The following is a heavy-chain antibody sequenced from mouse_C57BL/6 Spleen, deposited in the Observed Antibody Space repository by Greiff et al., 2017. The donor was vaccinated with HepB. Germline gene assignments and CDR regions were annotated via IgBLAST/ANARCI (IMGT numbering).Heavy chain of an antibody. CDR2: IYPGDGDT. J-gene: IGHJ2*01. D-gene: IGHD2-4*01. CDR3: ARGGYDYLYFDY. CDR1: GYAFSSSW. Sequence: QVQLKQSGPELVKPGASVKISCKASGYAFSSSWMNWVKQRPGKGLEWIGRIYPGDGDTNYNGKFKGKATLTADKSSSTAYMQLSSLTSEDSAVYFCARGGYDYLYFDYWGQGTTLTVSS. V-gene: IGHV1-82*01.